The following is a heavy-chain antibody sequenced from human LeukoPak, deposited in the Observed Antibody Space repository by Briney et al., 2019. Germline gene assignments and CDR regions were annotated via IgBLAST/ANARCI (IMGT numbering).Heavy chain of an antibody. CDR1: GYTFTGYY. CDR2: INPTIGGT. J-gene: IGHJ4*02. CDR3: ARAPGSNPIYYFDY. Sequence: ASVKVSCKASGYTFTGYYMHWVRLAPGQGLEWMGWINPTIGGTNVAQKFQGRVTMTKDTSISPAYMELSRLRSDDTAVYYCARAPGSNPIYYFDYWGQGTLVTVSS. D-gene: IGHD3-3*01. V-gene: IGHV1-2*02.